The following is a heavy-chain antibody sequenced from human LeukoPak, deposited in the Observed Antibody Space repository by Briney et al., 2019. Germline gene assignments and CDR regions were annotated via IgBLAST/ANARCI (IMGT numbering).Heavy chain of an antibody. V-gene: IGHV4-34*01. CDR1: GGSFSGYY. J-gene: IGHJ5*02. CDR3: ARQQRGYDILTGPTLTGWFDP. CDR2: INHSGST. Sequence: PSETLSLTCAVYGGSFSGYYWSRIRQPPGKGLEWIGEINHSGSTNYNPSLKSRVTISVDTSKNQFSLKLSSVTAADTAVYYCARQQRGYDILTGPTLTGWFDPWGQGTLVTVSS. D-gene: IGHD3-9*01.